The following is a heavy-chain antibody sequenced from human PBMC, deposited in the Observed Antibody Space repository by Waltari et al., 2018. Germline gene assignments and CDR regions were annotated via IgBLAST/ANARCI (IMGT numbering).Heavy chain of an antibody. CDR2: IIGRGGST. Sequence: EVQLLESGGGLVQPGGSLRLSCAASGFTFSSYAMSWVRQAPGKGLEWVSGIIGRGGSTYYADSVKGRFTISRDNSKNTLYLQMNSLRAEDTAVYYCAKSSRDKVAATRGDIWGQGTMVTVSS. D-gene: IGHD2-15*01. CDR3: AKSSRDKVAATRGDI. V-gene: IGHV3-23*01. J-gene: IGHJ3*02. CDR1: GFTFSSYA.